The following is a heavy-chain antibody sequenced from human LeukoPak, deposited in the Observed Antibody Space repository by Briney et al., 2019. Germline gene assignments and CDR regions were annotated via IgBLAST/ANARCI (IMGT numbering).Heavy chain of an antibody. CDR3: ARDQGAHGRFLEWAYEGAWFDP. CDR2: IYYSGST. J-gene: IGHJ5*02. Sequence: SETLSLTCTVSGGSISSSSYYWGWIRQPPGKGLEWIGSIYYSGSTYYNPSLKSRVTISLDTSKNQFSLKLSSVTAADTAVYYCARDQGAHGRFLEWAYEGAWFDPWGQGTLVTVSS. V-gene: IGHV4-39*07. D-gene: IGHD3-3*01. CDR1: GGSISSSSYY.